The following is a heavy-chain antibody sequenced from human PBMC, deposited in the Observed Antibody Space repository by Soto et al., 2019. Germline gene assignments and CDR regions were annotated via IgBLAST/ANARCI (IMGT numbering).Heavy chain of an antibody. Sequence: ASVKVSCKASGNSFTSYSIHWVRQAPGQRLEWVGWIIAGNGNTIYSQNFRGRVSFTRDTSASTAYMELSSLRSEDTAVYYCARDYENASGLDYWGQGTQVTVSS. J-gene: IGHJ4*02. D-gene: IGHD3-16*01. CDR2: IIAGNGNT. CDR1: GNSFTSYS. V-gene: IGHV1-3*01. CDR3: ARDYENASGLDY.